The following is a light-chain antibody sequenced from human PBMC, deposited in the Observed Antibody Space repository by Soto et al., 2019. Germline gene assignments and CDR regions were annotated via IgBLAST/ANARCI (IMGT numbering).Light chain of an antibody. Sequence: QSALPQPASVSGSPRQSITISCTGTSSDVGDGDFVSWYQQRPGNAPKLMIYKVSNRPSGVSNRFSGSKSGNTASLTISGLEAEDEADYYCCSYTRSYTWVFGGGTKLTVL. CDR3: CSYTRSYTWV. J-gene: IGLJ3*02. CDR1: SSDVGDGDF. V-gene: IGLV2-14*01. CDR2: KVS.